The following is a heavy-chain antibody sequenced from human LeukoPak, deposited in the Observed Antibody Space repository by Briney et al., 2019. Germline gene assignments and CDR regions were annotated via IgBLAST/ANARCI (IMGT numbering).Heavy chain of an antibody. CDR2: IYYSGST. V-gene: IGHV4-39*01. CDR1: GGSISSSSYY. CDR3: ARRRWQRGPDVVNPFDY. Sequence: SETLSLTCTVSGGSISSSSYYWGWIRQPPGKGLEWIGSIYYSGSTYYNPSLKSRVTISVDTSKNQFSLKLSSVTAADTAVYYWARRRWQRGPDVVNPFDYWGQGTLVTVSS. J-gene: IGHJ4*02. D-gene: IGHD5-12*01.